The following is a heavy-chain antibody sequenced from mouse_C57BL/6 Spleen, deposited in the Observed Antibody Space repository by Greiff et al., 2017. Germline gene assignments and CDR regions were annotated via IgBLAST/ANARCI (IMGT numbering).Heavy chain of an antibody. V-gene: IGHV1-80*01. CDR2: IYPGDGDT. CDR3: ARSGTTVLATNFDY. CDR1: GYAFSSYW. Sequence: VQLQQSGAELVKPGASVKISCKASGYAFSSYWMNWVKQRPGKGLEWIGQIYPGDGDTNYNGKFKGKATLTADKSSSPAYMQLSSLTSEDAAVYFCARSGTTVLATNFDYWGQGTTLTVSS. D-gene: IGHD1-1*01. J-gene: IGHJ2*01.